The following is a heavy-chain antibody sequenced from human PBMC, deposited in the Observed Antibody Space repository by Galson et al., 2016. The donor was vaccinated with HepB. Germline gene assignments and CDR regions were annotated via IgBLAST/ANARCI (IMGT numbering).Heavy chain of an antibody. CDR1: GFTFSHDW. CDR2: VKSRLDGGKT. V-gene: IGHV3-15*01. CDR3: AKDGRIYCSSASCHHHFLY. J-gene: IGHJ4*02. D-gene: IGHD2-2*01. Sequence: SLRLSCAASGFTFSHDWMSWVRQAPGKGLEWVGRVKSRLDGGKTDSAAPVKDRFNISRDDSKNTLFLQMKSLRAEDTAVYYCAKDGRIYCSSASCHHHFLYWGQGTLVTVAS.